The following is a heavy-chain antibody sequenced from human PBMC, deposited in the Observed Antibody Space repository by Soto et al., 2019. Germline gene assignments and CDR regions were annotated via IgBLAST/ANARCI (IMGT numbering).Heavy chain of an antibody. V-gene: IGHV4-34*01. J-gene: IGHJ4*02. CDR1: GGSFSGYY. CDR2: INHSGST. Sequence: SETLSFTCAVYGGSFSGYYWSWIRQPPGKGLEWIGEINHSGSTIYNPSLKSRVTISVDTSKNQFSLKLSSVTAADTAVYYCAREYGGNSGTFDYWGQGTLVTVSS. CDR3: AREYGGNSGTFDY. D-gene: IGHD2-21*02.